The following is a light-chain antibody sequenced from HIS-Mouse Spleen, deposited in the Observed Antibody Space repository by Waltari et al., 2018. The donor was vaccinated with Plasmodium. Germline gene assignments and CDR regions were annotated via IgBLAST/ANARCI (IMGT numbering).Light chain of an antibody. V-gene: IGKV3-15*01. J-gene: IGKJ3*01. CDR3: QQYNNWSFT. Sequence: EIVMTQSPATLSVSPGARATLSCSASPSVSSNLAWYQPRPGQSHRLLIDGASTRATGIPARCSGSGSGTEFTLTISSLQSEDFAVYYCQQYNNWSFTFGPGTKVDIK. CDR1: PSVSSN. CDR2: GAS.